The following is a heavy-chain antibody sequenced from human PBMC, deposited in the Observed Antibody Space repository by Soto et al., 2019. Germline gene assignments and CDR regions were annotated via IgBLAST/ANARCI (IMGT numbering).Heavy chain of an antibody. D-gene: IGHD5-12*01. V-gene: IGHV3-30-3*01. J-gene: IGHJ4*02. CDR2: ISYDGSNK. CDR3: ARDYSGYGPGYFDY. Sequence: GGSLRLSCAASGFTFSSYAMHWVRQAPSKGLEWVAVISYDGSNKYYADSVKGRFTISRDNSKNTLYLQMNSLRAEDTAVYYCARDYSGYGPGYFDYWGQGTLVTVSS. CDR1: GFTFSSYA.